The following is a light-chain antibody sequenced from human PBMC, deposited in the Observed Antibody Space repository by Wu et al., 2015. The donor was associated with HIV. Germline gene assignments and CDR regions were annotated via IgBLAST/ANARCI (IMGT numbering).Light chain of an antibody. CDR1: QTISPSY. V-gene: IGKV3-11*01. J-gene: IGKJ3*01. Sequence: EIVLTQSPATLSLSPGERATLSCRASQTISPSYLAWYQQRPGQAPRLLIYETSKRATGVPARFSGSGSGADFTLTISSLEPEDFAVYYCQLRYNWPPELTFGPGTKVEVK. CDR3: QLRYNWPPELT. CDR2: ETS.